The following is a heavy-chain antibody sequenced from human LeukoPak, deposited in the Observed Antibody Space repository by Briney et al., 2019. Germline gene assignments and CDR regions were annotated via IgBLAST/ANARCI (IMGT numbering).Heavy chain of an antibody. CDR2: ITSSGGVM. Sequence: GGSLRLSCAASGFTFSSYSMNWVRQAPGKGLEWVSYITSSGGVMFYADSVKGRFTISRDNAKNPLYLQMNSLRAEDTAVYYCARGGNYGGNGVYWGQGTLVTVSS. J-gene: IGHJ4*02. V-gene: IGHV3-48*04. CDR1: GFTFSSYS. CDR3: ARGGNYGGNGVY. D-gene: IGHD4-23*01.